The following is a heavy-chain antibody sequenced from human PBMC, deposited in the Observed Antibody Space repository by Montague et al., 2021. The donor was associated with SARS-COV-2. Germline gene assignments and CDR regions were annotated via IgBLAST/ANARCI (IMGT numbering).Heavy chain of an antibody. D-gene: IGHD3-9*01. V-gene: IGHV3-48*04. CDR3: ARDLRWGYYDILTGYYRPLDY. J-gene: IGHJ4*02. CDR2: ISSSSSTI. Sequence: SLRLSLSASGFIFSSYSMNWVRQAPGKGLEWVSYISSSSSTIYYADSVKGRFTISRDNAKNSLYLQMNSLRAEDTAVYYCARDLRWGYYDILTGYYRPLDYWGQGTLVTVSS. CDR1: GFIFSSYS.